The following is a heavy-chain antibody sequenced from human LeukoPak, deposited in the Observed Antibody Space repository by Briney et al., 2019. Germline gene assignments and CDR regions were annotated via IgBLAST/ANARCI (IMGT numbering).Heavy chain of an antibody. Sequence: GGSLRFSCAASGFTFSSYAMSWVRQAPGKGLEWVSAISGGGGSTYYADSVKGRFTISRDNSKNTLYLQMNSLRAEDTAVYYCAKGDRFGTTGTMDVWGQGTTVAVSS. CDR3: AKGDRFGTTGTMDV. V-gene: IGHV3-23*01. D-gene: IGHD1-1*01. CDR2: ISGGGGST. CDR1: GFTFSSYA. J-gene: IGHJ6*02.